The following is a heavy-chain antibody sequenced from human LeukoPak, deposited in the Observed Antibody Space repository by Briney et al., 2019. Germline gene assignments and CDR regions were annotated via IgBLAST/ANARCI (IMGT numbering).Heavy chain of an antibody. D-gene: IGHD3-10*01. CDR1: GFTFSSYW. CDR3: ARDANYYGSGNSDY. J-gene: IGHJ4*02. CDR2: INSDGSST. V-gene: IGHV3-74*01. Sequence: GGSLRLSCAASGFTFSSYWMHWVRQVPGKGLVWVSRINSDGSSTTYADSVKGRFTISRDNAKNSLYLQMNSLRAEDTAVYYCARDANYYGSGNSDYWGQGTLVTVSS.